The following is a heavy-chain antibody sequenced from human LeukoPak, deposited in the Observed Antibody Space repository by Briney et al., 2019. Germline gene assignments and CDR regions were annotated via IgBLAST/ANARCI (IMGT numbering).Heavy chain of an antibody. J-gene: IGHJ4*02. D-gene: IGHD6-19*01. CDR2: VSGVGGST. V-gene: IGHV3-43*02. CDR3: AKGRIAVAGYFDY. Sequence: GGSLRLSCATSGFTFDDSATYTGRHDPGGGVEWGSLVSGVGGSTYYAASAKGRFTISRDNSKNSLYLQMNSLRTEDTAVYYCAKGRIAVAGYFDYWGQGTLVTVSS. CDR1: GFTFDDSA.